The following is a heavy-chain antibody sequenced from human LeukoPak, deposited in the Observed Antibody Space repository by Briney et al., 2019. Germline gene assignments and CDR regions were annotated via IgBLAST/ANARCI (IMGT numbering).Heavy chain of an antibody. CDR2: IYSGGST. J-gene: IGHJ4*02. D-gene: IGHD6-13*01. CDR1: GFTVSSKY. CDR3: ARDRGIATYYFDY. V-gene: IGHV3-66*01. Sequence: GGSLRLSCAASGFTVSSKYMSWVRQAPGKGLEWVSVIYSGGSTYYADSVKGRFTISRDNSKNTLYLQMNSLRAEDTAVYYCARDRGIATYYFDYWGQGTLVTVSS.